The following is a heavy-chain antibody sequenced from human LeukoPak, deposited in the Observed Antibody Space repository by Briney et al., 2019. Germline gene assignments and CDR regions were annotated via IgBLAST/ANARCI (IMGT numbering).Heavy chain of an antibody. V-gene: IGHV4-61*01. CDR3: AAWQTIIFDY. CDR1: GGSVTSGNYH. Sequence: ASETLSLTCTVSGGSVTSGNYHWTWIRQPPGKGLEWVGYISYSGSTDYNPSLRGRVTMSLDRPRNQFSLKLSSVSAADTAVYYCAAWQTIIFDYWGQGSLVTVSS. CDR2: ISYSGST. D-gene: IGHD5-24*01. J-gene: IGHJ4*02.